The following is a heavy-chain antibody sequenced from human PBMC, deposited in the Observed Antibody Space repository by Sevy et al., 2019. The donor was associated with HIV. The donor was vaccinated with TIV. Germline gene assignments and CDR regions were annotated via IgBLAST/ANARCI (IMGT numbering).Heavy chain of an antibody. CDR2: ISGSGGST. D-gene: IGHD1-20*01. CDR3: AKDPTYNWNDGGYFDY. V-gene: IGHV3-23*01. Sequence: GGSLRLSCAASGFTFSSYAMSWVRHAPGKGLEWVSAISGSGGSTYYADSVKGRFTISRDNSKNTLYLQMNSLRAEDTAVYYCAKDPTYNWNDGGYFDYWGQGTLVTVSS. J-gene: IGHJ4*02. CDR1: GFTFSSYA.